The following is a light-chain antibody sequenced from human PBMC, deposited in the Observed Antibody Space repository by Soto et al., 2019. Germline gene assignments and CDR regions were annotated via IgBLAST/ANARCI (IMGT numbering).Light chain of an antibody. CDR2: WAS. V-gene: IGKV4-1*01. J-gene: IGKJ1*01. CDR3: QQYSNTPQS. Sequence: DIVMTQSPDSLAVSLGERATINCKSSQSVLYSSNNKNYLAWYQQKPGQPPRLLIYWASTRESGVPDRFSGSGYGTDFTLTISSLQAEDVAVYYCQQYSNTPQSFGQGTKVEIK. CDR1: QSVLYSSNNKNY.